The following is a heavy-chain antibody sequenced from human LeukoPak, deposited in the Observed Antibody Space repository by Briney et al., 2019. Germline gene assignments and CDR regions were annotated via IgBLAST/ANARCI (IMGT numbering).Heavy chain of an antibody. J-gene: IGHJ4*02. CDR1: GFTFSSYA. CDR2: ISGSGGSK. D-gene: IGHD6-19*01. CDR3: AKDGYSSGWSTFDN. Sequence: GGSLRLSCAASGFTFSSYAMSWVRQAPGKGLEWVSAISGSGGSKYYADSVKGRFTISRDNSKNTLYLQTNSLRAEDTAIYYCAKDGYSSGWSTFDNWGQGTLVTVSS. V-gene: IGHV3-23*01.